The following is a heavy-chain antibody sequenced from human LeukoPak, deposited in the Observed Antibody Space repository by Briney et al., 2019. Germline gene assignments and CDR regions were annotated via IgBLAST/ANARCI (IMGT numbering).Heavy chain of an antibody. Sequence: GGSLRLSCAASGFTFSSNYMSWVRQAPGKGLEWVSVIYSGGSTYYADSVKGRFTISRDNSKNTLYLQMNSLRAEDTAVYYCARGFNYYDSSGYYGPRYFDYWGQGTLVTVSS. J-gene: IGHJ4*02. D-gene: IGHD3-22*01. CDR2: IYSGGST. CDR3: ARGFNYYDSSGYYGPRYFDY. V-gene: IGHV3-53*01. CDR1: GFTFSSNY.